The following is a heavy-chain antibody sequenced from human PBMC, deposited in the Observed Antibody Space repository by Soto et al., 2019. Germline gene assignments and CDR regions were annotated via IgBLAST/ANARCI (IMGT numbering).Heavy chain of an antibody. D-gene: IGHD6-19*01. Sequence: QVQLQESGPGLVKPSQTLSLTCSVSGDSISSGGYYWSWIRQHPGKGLEWIGYIYYSGSPYYNPSLMSRKATAVDTSTNLSALKLRLVTALYSAGDYCARRFQSSWSVFEYWGPGVLVIGSS. CDR1: GDSISSGGYY. CDR3: ARRFQSSWSVFEY. V-gene: IGHV4-31*03. CDR2: IYYSGSP. J-gene: IGHJ4*01.